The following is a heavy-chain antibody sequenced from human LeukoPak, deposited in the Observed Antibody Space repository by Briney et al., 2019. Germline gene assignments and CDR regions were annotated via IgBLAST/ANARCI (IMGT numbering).Heavy chain of an antibody. J-gene: IGHJ6*04. CDR2: IFHSGST. D-gene: IGHD3-10*01. CDR1: GYSISSGYY. V-gene: IGHV4-38-2*01. CDR3: ARASGSYGSGSYYYYGMDV. Sequence: SETLSLTCAVSGYSISSGYYWGWIRQPPGKGLERIGSIFHSGSTYYNPSLKIRVNMSVDTSKNQISLKLSSVTAADTAVYYCARASGSYGSGSYYYYGMDVWGKGTTVTVSS.